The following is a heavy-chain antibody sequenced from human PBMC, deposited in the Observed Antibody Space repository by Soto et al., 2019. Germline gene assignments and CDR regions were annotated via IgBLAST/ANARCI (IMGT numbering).Heavy chain of an antibody. CDR3: AHRRGWYNWDDGYFDY. CDR1: GFSLSSGVG. V-gene: IGHV2-5*02. Sequence: QITLKESGPTLVKPTQTLTLTCSFSGFSLSSGVGVGWIRQPPGKALEWLGFAYWDDDNRYSPSLKSRLTLTKDTSRSQVVLTIANKAPVDTATYFCAHRRGWYNWDDGYFDYWVQGTLVTVSS. CDR2: AYWDDDN. D-gene: IGHD1-20*01. J-gene: IGHJ4*02.